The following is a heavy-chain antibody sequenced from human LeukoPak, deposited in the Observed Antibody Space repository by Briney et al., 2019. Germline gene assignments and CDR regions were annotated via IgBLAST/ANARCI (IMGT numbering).Heavy chain of an antibody. J-gene: IGHJ6*03. CDR2: IYTSGST. V-gene: IGHV4-61*02. CDR1: GGSISSGTYY. Sequence: PSQTLSLTCTVSGGSISSGTYYWNWIRQPAGKGLEWIGRIYTSGSTNYNPSLKSRVTISVDTSKNQFSLRLRSVTAADTAVYYCAREMYYYDSSGSSNYMDVWGKGTTVTVSS. D-gene: IGHD3-22*01. CDR3: AREMYYYDSSGSSNYMDV.